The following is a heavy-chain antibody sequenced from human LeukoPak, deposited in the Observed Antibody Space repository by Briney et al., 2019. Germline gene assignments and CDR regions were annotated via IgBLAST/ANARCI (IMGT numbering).Heavy chain of an antibody. Sequence: SETLSLTCSVPGASITTSGFYYTWIRQPPGKGLEWLGCIYQSGGSFYNPSLKSRVTISIDRPNNQFSLKRTSVTAADTAVYYCARGTNPLYNWQHEGFDYWGQGTLSAVSS. CDR1: GASITTSGFY. V-gene: IGHV4-30-2*01. D-gene: IGHD1-20*01. CDR3: ARGTNPLYNWQHEGFDY. CDR2: IYQSGGS. J-gene: IGHJ4*02.